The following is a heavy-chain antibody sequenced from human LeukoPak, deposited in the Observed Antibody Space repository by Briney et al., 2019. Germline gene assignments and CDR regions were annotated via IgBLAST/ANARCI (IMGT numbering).Heavy chain of an antibody. CDR2: ISWDGGIT. CDR1: GFTFDDFT. V-gene: IGHV3-43D*03. CDR3: AKDISLGNYYYYYMDV. D-gene: IGHD1-14*01. Sequence: GGSLRLSCAASGFTFDDFTMHWVRQAPGQGLEWVSLISWDGGITYYADSVKGRFTISRDNSKNSLFLQMNSLRPEDTALYYCAKDISLGNYYYYYMDVWGKGTTVTVSS. J-gene: IGHJ6*03.